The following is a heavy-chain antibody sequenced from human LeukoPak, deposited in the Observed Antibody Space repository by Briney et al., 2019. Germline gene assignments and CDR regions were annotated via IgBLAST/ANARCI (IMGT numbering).Heavy chain of an antibody. J-gene: IGHJ3*02. CDR2: ISAYNGNT. V-gene: IGHV1-18*01. CDR3: ARVADIVVVPAASDAFDI. Sequence: ASVKVSCKASGYTFTSYGISWVRQAPGQGLEWMGWISAYNGNTNYAQKLQGRVTMTTDTSTSTAYMELRSLRSDDTAVYYCARVADIVVVPAASDAFDIWGQGTMVTVSS. CDR1: GYTFTSYG. D-gene: IGHD2-2*01.